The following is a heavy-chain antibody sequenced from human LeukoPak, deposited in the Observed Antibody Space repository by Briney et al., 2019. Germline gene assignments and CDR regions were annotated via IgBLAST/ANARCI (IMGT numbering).Heavy chain of an antibody. D-gene: IGHD3-9*01. CDR2: IYHSGST. Sequence: SETLSLTCNVSGFSITSSYYWSWIRQPPGKGLEWIGSIYHSGSTYYNPSLKSRVTISVDTSKNQFSLKLSSVTAADTAVYYCASSDYDILTADYWGQGTLVTVSS. V-gene: IGHV4-38-2*02. CDR3: ASSDYDILTADY. CDR1: GFSITSSYY. J-gene: IGHJ4*02.